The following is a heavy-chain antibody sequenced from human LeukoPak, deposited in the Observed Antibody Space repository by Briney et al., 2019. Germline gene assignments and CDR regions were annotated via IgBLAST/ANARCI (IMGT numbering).Heavy chain of an antibody. CDR3: ARVWWLRNQNYGLDV. V-gene: IGHV3-21*01. J-gene: IGHJ6*02. CDR2: ISGSSSDI. Sequence: GGSRRLSCESSGFTSSTYTMQWVRQAPGRGLEWVSSISGSSSDIYYADSVEGRFTVSRNNAKKLLFLLMNGLRADDTAVYYCARVWWLRNQNYGLDVWGQGTTVTVSS. D-gene: IGHD5-12*01. CDR1: GFTSSTYT.